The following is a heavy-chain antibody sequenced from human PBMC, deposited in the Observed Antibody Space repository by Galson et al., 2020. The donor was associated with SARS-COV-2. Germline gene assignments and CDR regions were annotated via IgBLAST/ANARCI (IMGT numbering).Heavy chain of an antibody. D-gene: IGHD6-13*01. CDR3: ARLTGAGYYYYGMDV. Sequence: SETLSLTCTVYGGSISNYYWSWIRQPPGKGLEWIGYIYYSGSTNYNPSLESRVTISVDTSKNQFSLKLRSVTAADTAVYYCARLTGAGYYYYGMDVWGQGTTVTVSS. CDR1: GGSISNYY. J-gene: IGHJ6*02. V-gene: IGHV4-59*13. CDR2: IYYSGST.